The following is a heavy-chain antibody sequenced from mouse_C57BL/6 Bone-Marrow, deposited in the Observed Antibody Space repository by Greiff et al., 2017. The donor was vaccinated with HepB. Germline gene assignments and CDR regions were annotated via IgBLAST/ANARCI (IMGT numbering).Heavy chain of an antibody. D-gene: IGHD2-4*01. V-gene: IGHV7-3*01. J-gene: IGHJ4*01. Sequence: EVKLMESGGGLVQPGGSLSLSCAASGFTFTDYYMSWVRQPPGKALEWLGFIRNKANGYTTEYSASVKGRFTISRDNSQSILYLKMNALRAEDSATYYCARYINDYDGPYAMDYWGQGTSVTVSS. CDR1: GFTFTDYY. CDR3: ARYINDYDGPYAMDY. CDR2: IRNKANGYTT.